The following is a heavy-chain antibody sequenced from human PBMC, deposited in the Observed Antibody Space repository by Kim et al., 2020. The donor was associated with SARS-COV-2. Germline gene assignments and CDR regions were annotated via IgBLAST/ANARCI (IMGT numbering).Heavy chain of an antibody. J-gene: IGHJ4*02. Sequence: GNGKTKNEQKYKGRVTITRERAASTAYMELSSLRDEDTAVYYCARRSADYWGQGTLVTVSS. CDR2: GNGKT. CDR3: ARRSADY. V-gene: IGHV1-3*01.